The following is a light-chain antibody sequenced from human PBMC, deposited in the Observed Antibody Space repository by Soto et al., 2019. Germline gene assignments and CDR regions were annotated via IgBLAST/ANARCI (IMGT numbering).Light chain of an antibody. CDR1: QSISSS. CDR2: AAS. Sequence: DIQMTQSPSSPSASVRDRVTITCRASQSISSSLNWSQQKPWKAPKLLIYAASRLQCAFPSRFSGGGSGTDLTLTFSTLQPDDFATYYCQQGYSTPRTFGQGTKVEIK. J-gene: IGKJ1*01. CDR3: QQGYSTPRT. V-gene: IGKV1-39*01.